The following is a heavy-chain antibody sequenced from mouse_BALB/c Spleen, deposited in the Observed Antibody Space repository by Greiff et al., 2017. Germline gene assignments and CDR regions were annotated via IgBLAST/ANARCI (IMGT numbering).Heavy chain of an antibody. J-gene: IGHJ2*01. Sequence: EVKLVESGPGLVKPSQSLSLTCTVTGYSITSDYAWNWIRQFPGNILEWMGYISYSGSTSYNPSLKSRISITRDTSKNQFFLQLNSVTTEDTATYYCARSPFTTATFFDYWGQGTTLTVSS. V-gene: IGHV3-2*02. CDR3: ARSPFTTATFFDY. D-gene: IGHD1-2*01. CDR2: ISYSGST. CDR1: GYSITSDYA.